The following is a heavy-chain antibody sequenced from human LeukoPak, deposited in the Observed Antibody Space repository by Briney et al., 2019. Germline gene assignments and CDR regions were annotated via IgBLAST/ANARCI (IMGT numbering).Heavy chain of an antibody. CDR3: ARAEYRSIAARPDSLGGY. Sequence: RASVKVSCKASGYTFTSYYMHWVRQAPGQGLEWMGIINPSGGSTSYAQKFQGRVTTTRDTSTSTVYMELSSLRSEDTAVYYCARAEYRSIAARPDSLGGYWGQGTLVTVSS. D-gene: IGHD6-6*01. CDR1: GYTFTSYY. J-gene: IGHJ4*02. CDR2: INPSGGST. V-gene: IGHV1-46*01.